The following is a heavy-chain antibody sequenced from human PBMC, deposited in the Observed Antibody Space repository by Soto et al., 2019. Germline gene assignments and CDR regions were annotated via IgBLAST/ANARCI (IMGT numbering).Heavy chain of an antibody. Sequence: PSQTLSLTCAISGDSVSSNGAAWNWIRQSPSRGLEWLGRTYYRSKWYNDYAVSVKSRITINPDTSKNQFSLQLNSVTPEDTAVYYCARDRGYSSSWTRRNNWFDPWGQGTLVTVSS. CDR1: GDSVSSNGAA. CDR2: TYYRSKWYN. J-gene: IGHJ5*02. V-gene: IGHV6-1*01. CDR3: ARDRGYSSSWTRRNNWFDP. D-gene: IGHD6-13*01.